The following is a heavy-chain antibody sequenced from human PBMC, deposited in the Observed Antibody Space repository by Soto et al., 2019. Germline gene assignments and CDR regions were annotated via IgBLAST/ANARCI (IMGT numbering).Heavy chain of an antibody. CDR1: GGSISSSNW. V-gene: IGHV4-4*02. CDR2: IYHSGST. D-gene: IGHD4-17*01. J-gene: IGHJ4*02. Sequence: PSETLSLTCAVSGGSISSSNWWSWVRQPPGKGLEWIGEIYHSGSTNYNPSLKSRVTISVDKSKNQFSLKLSSVTAADTAVYYCNVRARWISYGDYIDYWGQGTLVTVSS. CDR3: NVRARWISYGDYIDY.